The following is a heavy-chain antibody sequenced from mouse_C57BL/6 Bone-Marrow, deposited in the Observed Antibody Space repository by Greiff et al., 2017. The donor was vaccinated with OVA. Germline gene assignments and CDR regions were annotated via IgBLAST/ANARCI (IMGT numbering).Heavy chain of an antibody. Sequence: QVQLKESGAELVRPGTSVKVSCKASGYAFTNYLIEWVKQRPGQGLEWIGVINPGSGGTNYNEKFKGKATLTADKSSSTAYMQLSSLASEDSAVYFCAISLLRDYWGQGTTLTVSS. CDR2: INPGSGGT. CDR1: GYAFTNYL. V-gene: IGHV1-54*01. J-gene: IGHJ2*01. CDR3: AISLLRDY. D-gene: IGHD1-1*01.